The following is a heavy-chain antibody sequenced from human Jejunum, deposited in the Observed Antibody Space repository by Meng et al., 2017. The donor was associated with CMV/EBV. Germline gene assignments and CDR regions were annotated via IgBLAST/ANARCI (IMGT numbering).Heavy chain of an antibody. J-gene: IGHJ4*01. CDR2: INTDGSTI. Sequence: EVRVGESRGGPVQRGWSLRLSCAASAVTFSSYWMHWVRQAPGKGLEWVSRINTDGSTINYADSVKGRFTISRDDAKNTLYLQMNSLTAEDTAVYYCARAGSYRFDYWGHGTLVTVSS. D-gene: IGHD3-10*01. CDR3: ARAGSYRFDY. V-gene: IGHV3-74*01. CDR1: AVTFSSYW.